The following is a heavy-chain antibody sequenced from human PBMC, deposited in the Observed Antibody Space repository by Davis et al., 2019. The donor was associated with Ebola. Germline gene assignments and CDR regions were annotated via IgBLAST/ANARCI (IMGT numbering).Heavy chain of an antibody. Sequence: SQTLSPTCALYGRSFSGYYWSWIRQPPGKGLEWLGELNHSGSTNYNPSLKRRVTISVDTSKNQFSLKLSSVTAADTAVYYCARGGREYSYGYLFDYWGQGTLVTVSS. D-gene: IGHD5-18*01. J-gene: IGHJ4*02. CDR1: GRSFSGYY. CDR2: LNHSGST. CDR3: ARGGREYSYGYLFDY. V-gene: IGHV4-34*01.